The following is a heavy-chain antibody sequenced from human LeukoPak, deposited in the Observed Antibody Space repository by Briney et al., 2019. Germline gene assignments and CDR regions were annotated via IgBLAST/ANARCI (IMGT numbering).Heavy chain of an antibody. J-gene: IGHJ4*02. Sequence: ASVKVSCKASGYTSTGYYMHWVRQAPGQGLEWMGWINPNSGGTNYAQKFQGWVTMTRDTSISTAYMELRSLRSDDTAVYYCASDYYDSSGYYYGFDYWGQGTLVTVSS. D-gene: IGHD3-22*01. V-gene: IGHV1-2*04. CDR3: ASDYYDSSGYYYGFDY. CDR2: INPNSGGT. CDR1: GYTSTGYY.